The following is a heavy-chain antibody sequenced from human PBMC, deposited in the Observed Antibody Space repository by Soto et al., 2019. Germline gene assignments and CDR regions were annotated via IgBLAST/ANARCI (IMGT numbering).Heavy chain of an antibody. D-gene: IGHD3-3*01. CDR3: AHRVLRTVFGLVTTTAIYFDF. CDR2: IYWDDDK. CDR1: GLSLTTSGVG. V-gene: IGHV2-5*02. Sequence: QITLNESGPTQVKPRQTLTLTCTFSGLSLTTSGVGVGWIRQSPGKAPEWLALIYWDDDKRYSPSLKSRLTITKDPSKNQVVLTMADLDPADTATYYCAHRVLRTVFGLVTTTAIYFDFWGQGTPVAVSS. J-gene: IGHJ4*02.